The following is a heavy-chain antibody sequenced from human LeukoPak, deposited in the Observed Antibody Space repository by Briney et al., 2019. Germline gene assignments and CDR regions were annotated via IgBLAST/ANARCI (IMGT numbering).Heavy chain of an antibody. D-gene: IGHD3-16*01. CDR3: ARVTAGGVFDY. V-gene: IGHV3-64*01. Sequence: PGGSLRLSCAASGFTFSSYAMYCFRQAPGKGLEYVSSISSNGGGTYYANTVKGRFTIPRDNSKNTLFLQIGSLRAEDMAVYYCARVTAGGVFDYWGQGTLVTVSS. CDR2: ISSNGGGT. CDR1: GFTFSSYA. J-gene: IGHJ4*02.